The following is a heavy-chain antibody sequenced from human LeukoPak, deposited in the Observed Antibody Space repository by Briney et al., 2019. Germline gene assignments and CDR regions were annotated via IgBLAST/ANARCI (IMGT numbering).Heavy chain of an antibody. J-gene: IGHJ6*02. CDR3: ARDAGGDNGMDV. Sequence: GGFLRLSCAASGFTVSSNYMSWVRQAPGKGLEWVSVIYSGGSTYYADSVKGRFTISRDNSKNTLYLQMNSLRAEDTAVYYCARDAGGDNGMDVWGQGTTVNVSS. D-gene: IGHD2-21*02. CDR2: IYSGGST. CDR1: GFTVSSNY. V-gene: IGHV3-66*01.